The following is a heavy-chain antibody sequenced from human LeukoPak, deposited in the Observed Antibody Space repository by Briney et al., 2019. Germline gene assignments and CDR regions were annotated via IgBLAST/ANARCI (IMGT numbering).Heavy chain of an antibody. CDR1: GASISSGSYY. Sequence: SETLSLTCTVSGASISSGSYYWTWIRQPAGKGLEWIGRIYTSGTTNYNPSLKSRVTISVDTSKNQFSLNLSSVTAADTAVYYCARDLLKLARYDAFDIWGQGTMVTVSS. V-gene: IGHV4-61*02. CDR3: ARDLLKLARYDAFDI. CDR2: IYTSGTT. D-gene: IGHD6-13*01. J-gene: IGHJ3*02.